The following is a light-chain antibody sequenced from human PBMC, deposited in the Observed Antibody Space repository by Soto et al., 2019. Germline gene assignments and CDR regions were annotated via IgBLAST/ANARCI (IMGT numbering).Light chain of an antibody. CDR3: QQYGSSPFT. Sequence: EIVLTQSPGTLSLSPGERATLSCRASQSVTSRNLAWYQQKPGQAPRLLIYGASSGATGIPDRFSGSGSGTDLTITITRLEPEDFAVYYCQQYGSSPFTFGPGTKVDIK. J-gene: IGKJ3*01. CDR2: GAS. CDR1: QSVTSRN. V-gene: IGKV3-20*01.